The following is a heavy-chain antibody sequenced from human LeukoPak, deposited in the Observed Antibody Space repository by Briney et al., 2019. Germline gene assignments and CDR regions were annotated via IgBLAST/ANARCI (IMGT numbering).Heavy chain of an antibody. CDR1: GGTFSSYA. Sequence: GASVKVSCKASGGTFSSYAISWVRQAPGQGLEWMGRIIPIFGTANYAQKFQGRVTITTDESTSTAYMELSSLRSEDTAVYYCATTLIPSRTINWFDPWGQGTLVTVSS. D-gene: IGHD3-9*01. J-gene: IGHJ5*02. V-gene: IGHV1-69*05. CDR2: IIPIFGTA. CDR3: ATTLIPSRTINWFDP.